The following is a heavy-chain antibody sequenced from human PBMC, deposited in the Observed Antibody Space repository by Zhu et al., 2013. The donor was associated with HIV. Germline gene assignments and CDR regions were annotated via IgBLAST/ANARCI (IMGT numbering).Heavy chain of an antibody. J-gene: IGHJ4*02. Sequence: EVQLLESGGGLIQPGGSLRLSCAASGFSVSINYMSWARQPPGKGLEWVSVMYGGGGTFYPDSVKGRFTISRDIPKNTLYLQMNSLRAEDTAVYYCTGGGKWGTSGYYAAYWGQGNPGHRLL. CDR3: TGGGKWGTSGYYAAY. V-gene: IGHV3-53*01. D-gene: IGHD3-22*01. CDR2: MYGGGGT. CDR1: GFSVSINY.